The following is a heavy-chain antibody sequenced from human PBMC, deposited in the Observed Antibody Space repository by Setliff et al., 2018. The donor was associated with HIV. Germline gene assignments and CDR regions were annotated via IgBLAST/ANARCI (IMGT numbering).Heavy chain of an antibody. J-gene: IGHJ4*01. Sequence: GGSLRLSCAAFGFTFSNYGMHWVRQAPGKGLEWVSLIYSGGNTFYADSVKGRFTISRDNAKNSLDLEMHSLTDEDTAVYYCASFFGDYGYWGHGTQVTVSS. CDR2: IYSGGNT. CDR3: ASFFGDYGY. CDR1: GFTFSNYG. V-gene: IGHV3-NL1*01. D-gene: IGHD3-10*01.